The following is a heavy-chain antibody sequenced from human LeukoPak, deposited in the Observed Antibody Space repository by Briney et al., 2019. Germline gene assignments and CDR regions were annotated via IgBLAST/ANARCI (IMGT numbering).Heavy chain of an antibody. CDR3: ARVSSLLHASFDY. CDR2: IYYSGST. J-gene: IGHJ4*02. CDR1: GGSFSGYY. D-gene: IGHD3-22*01. V-gene: IGHV4-34*09. Sequence: PSETLSLTCAVYGGSFSGYYWSWIRQPPGKGLEWIGYIYYSGSTYYNPSLKSRVTISVDTSKNQFSLKLSSVTAADTAVYYCARVSSLLHASFDYWGQGTLVTVSS.